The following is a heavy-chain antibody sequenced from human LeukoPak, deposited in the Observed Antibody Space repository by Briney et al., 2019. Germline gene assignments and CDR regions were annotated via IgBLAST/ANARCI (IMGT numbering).Heavy chain of an antibody. J-gene: IGHJ4*02. CDR3: ASYLAQLVFSYDSRGYSEGYFDY. Sequence: GASVKVSCKASGGTFSSYAISWVRQAPGQGLEWMGGIIPIFGTANYAQKFQGRVTITADESTSTAYMELSSLRSEDTAVYYCASYLAQLVFSYDSRGYSEGYFDYWGQETLVTVSS. D-gene: IGHD3-22*01. CDR2: IIPIFGTA. CDR1: GGTFSSYA. V-gene: IGHV1-69*13.